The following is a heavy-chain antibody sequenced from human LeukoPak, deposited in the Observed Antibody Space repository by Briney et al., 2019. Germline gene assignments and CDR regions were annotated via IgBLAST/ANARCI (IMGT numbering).Heavy chain of an antibody. Sequence: SVKVSCKASGYTFTSYYMHWVRQAPGQGLEWMGGFIPIFGTTNYAQKFQGRVTITADESTSTVYMEMSSLTSEDTAVYYCARAGGVCGDDCYWPFKYWGQGTLVTVSS. D-gene: IGHD2-21*02. CDR2: FIPIFGTT. V-gene: IGHV1-69*13. J-gene: IGHJ4*02. CDR3: ARAGGVCGDDCYWPFKY. CDR1: GYTFTSYY.